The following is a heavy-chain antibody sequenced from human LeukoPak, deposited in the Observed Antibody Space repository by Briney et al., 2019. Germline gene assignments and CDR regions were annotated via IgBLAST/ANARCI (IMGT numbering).Heavy chain of an antibody. CDR3: ARRALGAIDY. D-gene: IGHD1-26*01. CDR1: GYSISSGYY. CDR2: IYHSGST. J-gene: IGHJ4*02. Sequence: SETLSLTCAVSGYSISSGYYWGWIRPPPGKGLEWLGSIYHSGSTYYNPCLKSRVTISVDTSKNQFSLKLSSVTAADTAVYYCARRALGAIDYWGQGTLVTVSS. V-gene: IGHV4-38-2*01.